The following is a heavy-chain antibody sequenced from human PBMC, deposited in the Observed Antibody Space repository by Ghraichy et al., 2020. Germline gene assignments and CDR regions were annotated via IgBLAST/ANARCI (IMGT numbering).Heavy chain of an antibody. V-gene: IGHV3-7*04. Sequence: GGSLRLSCAASGFTFSTYWMTWVRQAPGKGLGWVANINPDGSEKYYVDSVKGRFTMSRDNAKNSLYLQMNSLRGEDTAVYYCARVVGVAAEDYYYYNMDVWGQGTTVTVSS. D-gene: IGHD2-15*01. J-gene: IGHJ6*02. CDR3: ARVVGVAAEDYYYYNMDV. CDR2: INPDGSEK. CDR1: GFTFSTYW.